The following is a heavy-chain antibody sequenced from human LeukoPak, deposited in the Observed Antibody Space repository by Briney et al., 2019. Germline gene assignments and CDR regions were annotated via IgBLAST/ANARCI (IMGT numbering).Heavy chain of an antibody. CDR3: ARGKALTWFGELLSNWFDP. CDR1: GGSFSGYY. Sequence: SETLSLTCAVYGGSFSGYYWSWIRQPPGKGLEWIGEINHSGSTNYNPSLKSRVTISVDTSKNQFSLKLSSVTAADTAVYYCARGKALTWFGELLSNWFDPWGQGTLVTVSS. D-gene: IGHD3-10*01. CDR2: INHSGST. V-gene: IGHV4-34*01. J-gene: IGHJ5*02.